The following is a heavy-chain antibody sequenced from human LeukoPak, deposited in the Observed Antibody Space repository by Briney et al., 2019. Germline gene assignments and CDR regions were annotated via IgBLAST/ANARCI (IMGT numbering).Heavy chain of an antibody. CDR1: GGSISNNNYF. CDR2: IYYSGSP. J-gene: IGHJ4*02. V-gene: IGHV4-39*01. Sequence: SETLSLTCTVSGGSISNNNYFWAWIRQPPGKGLECIGSIYYSGSPYYNPSLKSRVTISVDTSKNQFSLRLSSVTAADTAVYYCATWRTAKTGFDYWGQGTLVTVSS. CDR3: ATWRTAKTGFDY. D-gene: IGHD1-1*01.